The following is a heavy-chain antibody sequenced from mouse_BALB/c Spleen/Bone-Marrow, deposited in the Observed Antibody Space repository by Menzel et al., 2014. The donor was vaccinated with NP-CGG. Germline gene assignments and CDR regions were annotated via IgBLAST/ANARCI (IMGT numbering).Heavy chain of an antibody. J-gene: IGHJ3*01. CDR3: ARSGGYGNCLAWFAY. CDR1: GYSFTGYN. Sequence: EVQLVESGPELEKPGASVKISCKASGYSFTGYNMNWVKQSDGRSFEWIGNIDPYYGGTSYNQKFRGKATLTVDKSSSTAYMQLTSLTSEDSAVYYCARSGGYGNCLAWFAYWGQGTLVTVSA. CDR2: IDPYYGGT. D-gene: IGHD2-10*02. V-gene: IGHV1S135*01.